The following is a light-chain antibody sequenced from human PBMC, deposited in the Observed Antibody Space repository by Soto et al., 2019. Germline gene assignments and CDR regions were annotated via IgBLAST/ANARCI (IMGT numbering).Light chain of an antibody. CDR1: SGHSRNA. V-gene: IGLV4-69*01. CDR3: QTWETGSVI. CDR2: VNNDGSH. Sequence: QSVLTQSHSASASLGASVKLTCTLSSGHSRNAIAWHQQLPQKGHRYLMKVNNDGSHTKGAGIPDRFSGSSSGAERYLIISSLQSDDEADYYCQTWETGSVIFGGGTKLTVL. J-gene: IGLJ2*01.